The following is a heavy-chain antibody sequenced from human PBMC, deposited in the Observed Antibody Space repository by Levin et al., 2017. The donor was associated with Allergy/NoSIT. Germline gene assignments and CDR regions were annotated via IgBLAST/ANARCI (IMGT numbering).Heavy chain of an antibody. J-gene: IGHJ3*02. CDR2: ISSSSSYT. Sequence: GGSLRLSCAASGFTFSDYYMSWIRQAPGKGLEWVSYISSSSSYTNYADSVKGRFTISRDNAKNSLYLQMNSLRAEDTAVYYCASKLENDAFDIWGQGTMVTVSS. CDR3: ASKLENDAFDI. CDR1: GFTFSDYY. D-gene: IGHD1-1*01. V-gene: IGHV3-11*03.